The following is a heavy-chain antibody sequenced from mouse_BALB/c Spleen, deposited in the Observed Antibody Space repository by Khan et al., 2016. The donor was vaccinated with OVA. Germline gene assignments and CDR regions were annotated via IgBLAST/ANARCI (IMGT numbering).Heavy chain of an antibody. J-gene: IGHJ4*01. D-gene: IGHD2-1*01. CDR1: GYSFTDYT. CDR2: INPYTGGS. Sequence: VRLQQSGPELVKPGTSMKISCKASGYSFTDYTMNWVKQSHGKSLEWIGLINPYTGGSRYNQKFTAKATLTVDRSSSTAYMELLSLTSDDSAVYYCAKGGNYVGYSMDYWGQGTSVTVSS. V-gene: IGHV1-18*01. CDR3: AKGGNYVGYSMDY.